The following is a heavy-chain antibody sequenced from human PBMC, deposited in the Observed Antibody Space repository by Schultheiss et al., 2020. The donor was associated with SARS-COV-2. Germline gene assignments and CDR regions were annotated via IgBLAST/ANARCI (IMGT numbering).Heavy chain of an antibody. Sequence: GGSLRLSCAASGFTVSSNYMNWVRQAPGKGLEWVSSISSSSSYIYYADSVKGRFTISRDNAKNTLYLQMNSLRAEDTAVYYCAKGPYSGFDYWGQGTLVTVSS. D-gene: IGHD1-26*01. V-gene: IGHV3-21*04. CDR1: GFTVSSNY. CDR3: AKGPYSGFDY. CDR2: ISSSSSYI. J-gene: IGHJ4*02.